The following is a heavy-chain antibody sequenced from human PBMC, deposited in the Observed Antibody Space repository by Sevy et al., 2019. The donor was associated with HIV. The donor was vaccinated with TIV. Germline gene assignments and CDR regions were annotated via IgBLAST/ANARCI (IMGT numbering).Heavy chain of an antibody. V-gene: IGHV4-4*07. CDR2: IFSSGTT. J-gene: IGHJ6*02. D-gene: IGHD2-15*01. Sequence: SETLSLTCTVSGDSISGYHWNWIRQPAGKGLEWIGRIFSSGTTNYNPSLKSRVTMSIDTSKNQLSLRLRSVTAADSVVYYCARDRGGGDCSGGSCYFDYSYYYGMDVWGQGTTVTVSS. CDR1: GDSISGYH. CDR3: ARDRGGGDCSGGSCYFDYSYYYGMDV.